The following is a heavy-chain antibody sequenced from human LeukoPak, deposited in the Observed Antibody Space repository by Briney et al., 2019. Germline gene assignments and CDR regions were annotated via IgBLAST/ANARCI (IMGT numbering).Heavy chain of an antibody. J-gene: IGHJ4*02. CDR2: ISYDGSNK. CDR1: GFTFSTYA. V-gene: IGHV3-30-3*01. Sequence: AGGSLRRSCAASGFTFSTYAMHWVRQAPGKGLEWVAVISYDGSNKYYADSVKGRFTISRDSSKNTLYLQMNSLRAEDTAVYYCARDPVGYCSSTSCYAADYWGQGTLVTVSS. D-gene: IGHD2-2*01. CDR3: ARDPVGYCSSTSCYAADY.